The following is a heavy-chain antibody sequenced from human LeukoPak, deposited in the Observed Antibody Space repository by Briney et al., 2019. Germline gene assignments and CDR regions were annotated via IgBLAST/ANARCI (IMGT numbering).Heavy chain of an antibody. V-gene: IGHV3-21*01. CDR2: ISSSSSYI. Sequence: GGSLRLSCAASGFTFSSYSMNWVRQAPGKGLEWVSSISSSSSYIYYAESVKGRYTSSRDNAKNSLYMQMNSLRDADTAVYYCARDRADILTTPAADAFDIWGQGTMVTVSS. CDR3: ARDRADILTTPAADAFDI. CDR1: GFTFSSYS. J-gene: IGHJ3*02. D-gene: IGHD3-9*01.